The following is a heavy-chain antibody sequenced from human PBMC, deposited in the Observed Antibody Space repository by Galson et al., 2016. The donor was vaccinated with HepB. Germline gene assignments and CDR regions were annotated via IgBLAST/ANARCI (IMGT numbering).Heavy chain of an antibody. CDR1: GFNFGNYA. CDR3: VKDFYGSASYFSVGHDH. J-gene: IGHJ4*02. V-gene: IGHV3-23*01. D-gene: IGHD3-10*01. Sequence: SLRLSCAASGFNFGNYAMNWVRQAPGKGPEWVSSIKGGGASPKYADSVTGRFTISRDNTHNTLHLQMNSLRAEDTAVYYCVKDFYGSASYFSVGHDHWGQGTLVTVSS. CDR2: IKGGGASP.